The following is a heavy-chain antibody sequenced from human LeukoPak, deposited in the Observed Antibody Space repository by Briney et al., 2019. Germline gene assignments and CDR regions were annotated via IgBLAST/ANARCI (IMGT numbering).Heavy chain of an antibody. CDR2: INDDGKAT. Sequence: GGSLRLSCSASGFNFRKTWMPWVRQAPGKGLVWVSQINDDGKATGYADSVKGRFTVSRDNGKNTLYLHMKSLRAEDTAVYYCARDVSYGRMDVWGQGTTVIVSS. J-gene: IGHJ6*02. D-gene: IGHD4-17*01. V-gene: IGHV3-74*01. CDR3: ARDVSYGRMDV. CDR1: GFNFRKTW.